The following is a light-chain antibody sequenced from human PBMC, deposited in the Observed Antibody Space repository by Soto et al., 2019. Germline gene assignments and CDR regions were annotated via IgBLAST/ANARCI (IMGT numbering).Light chain of an antibody. Sequence: QSVLTQPASVSGSPGQSITISCTGTSSDVGGYNYVSWYQQYPGKAPKLMIYEVINRPSGVSNRFSGSKSGNTASLTISGLQAEDEDDYYCTSYTGSSTYVFGTGTKVTVL. J-gene: IGLJ1*01. CDR3: TSYTGSSTYV. V-gene: IGLV2-14*01. CDR1: SSDVGGYNY. CDR2: EVI.